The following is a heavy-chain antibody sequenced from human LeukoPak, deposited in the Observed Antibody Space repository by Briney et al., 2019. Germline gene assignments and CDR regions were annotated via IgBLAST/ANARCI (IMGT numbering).Heavy chain of an antibody. V-gene: IGHV4-59*01. J-gene: IGHJ6*03. CDR1: GGSISSYY. CDR2: IYYSGST. D-gene: IGHD6-6*01. CDR3: ARVEYSSSSGPTYYYYYMDV. Sequence: SETLSLTCTVSGGSISSYYWSWIRQPPGKGLEWIGYIYYSGSTNYNPSLKSRVTISVDTSKNQFSLKLSSVTAADTAVYYCARVEYSSSSGPTYYYYYMDVWGKGTTVTVSS.